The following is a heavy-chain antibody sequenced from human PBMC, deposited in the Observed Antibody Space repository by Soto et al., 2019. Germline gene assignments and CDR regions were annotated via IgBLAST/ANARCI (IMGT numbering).Heavy chain of an antibody. V-gene: IGHV4-31*03. CDR3: ARDGIRPLGDWFDP. CDR1: GGSISSGAYY. D-gene: IGHD1-26*01. Sequence: SETLSLTCTVSGGSISSGAYYWSWIRQHPGRGLEWIGYIYYSGTTYYNPSLKSRVTISVDTSKNQFSLKLSSVTAADTAVYYCARDGIRPLGDWFDPWGQGTLVTVSS. CDR2: IYYSGTT. J-gene: IGHJ5*02.